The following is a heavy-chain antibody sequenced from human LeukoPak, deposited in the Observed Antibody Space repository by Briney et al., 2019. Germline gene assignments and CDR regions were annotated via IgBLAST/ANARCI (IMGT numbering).Heavy chain of an antibody. D-gene: IGHD7-27*01. CDR1: GFTFSNYV. J-gene: IGHJ4*02. V-gene: IGHV3-23*01. Sequence: PGGSLRLSCAASGFTFSNYVMSWVRQAPGKGLEWVSGISGSGGSTYYADSVKGRFTISRDNSKNTLYLQMNSLRADDTAIYYCATSPTGEGYWGQGTLVTVSS. CDR3: ATSPTGEGY. CDR2: ISGSGGST.